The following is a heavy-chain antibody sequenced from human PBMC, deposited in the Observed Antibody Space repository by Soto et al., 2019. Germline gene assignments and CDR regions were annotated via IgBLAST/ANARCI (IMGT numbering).Heavy chain of an antibody. D-gene: IGHD6-13*01. CDR1: GFTFTSSA. Sequence: SVKVSCKASGFTFTSSAVQWVRQARGQRLEWIGWIVVGSGNTNYAQKFQERVTITRDMSTSTAYMELSSLKASDTAMYFCVVQQKLPWVNYWGQGTQVTVSS. CDR2: IVVGSGNT. J-gene: IGHJ4*02. V-gene: IGHV1-58*01. CDR3: VVQQKLPWVNY.